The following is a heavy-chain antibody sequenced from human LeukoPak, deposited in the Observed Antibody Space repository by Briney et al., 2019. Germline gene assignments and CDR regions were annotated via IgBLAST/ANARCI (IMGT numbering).Heavy chain of an antibody. Sequence: ASVKVSCKASGYTFTSYGISWVRQAPGQGLEWMGWISAYNGNTNYAQKLQGRVTMTTDTSTSTAYMELRSLRSGDTAVYYCAGGAVAGTLTHYYFDYWGQGTLVTVSS. CDR3: AGGAVAGTLTHYYFDY. CDR2: ISAYNGNT. CDR1: GYTFTSYG. D-gene: IGHD6-19*01. V-gene: IGHV1-18*01. J-gene: IGHJ4*02.